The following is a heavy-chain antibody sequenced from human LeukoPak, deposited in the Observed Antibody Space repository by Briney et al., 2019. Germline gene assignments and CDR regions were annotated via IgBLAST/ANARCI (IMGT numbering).Heavy chain of an antibody. CDR3: ARDDSSSWPYYYYYMDV. Sequence: SVKVSCKASGGTFSSYAISRVRQAPGQGLEWMGRIIPILGIANYAQKFQGRVTITADKSTSTAYMELSSLRSEDTAVYYCARDDSSSWPYYYYYMDVWGKGTTVTVSS. J-gene: IGHJ6*03. CDR2: IIPILGIA. CDR1: GGTFSSYA. V-gene: IGHV1-69*04. D-gene: IGHD6-13*01.